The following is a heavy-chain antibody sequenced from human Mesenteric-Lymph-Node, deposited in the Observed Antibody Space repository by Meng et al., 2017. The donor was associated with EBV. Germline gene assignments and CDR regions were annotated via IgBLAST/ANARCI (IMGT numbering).Heavy chain of an antibody. D-gene: IGHD2-2*01. Sequence: QLQLEESGPGLVKPSQTLSLTCAVSGGSITSGGYYWSWLRQSPGKGLEWIGDIYYSGFTSYNPSLQSRMAMSVDTSKNQFSLSLSSVTAADTAVYFCAREEHTSSYFSYWGQGTMVTVSS. J-gene: IGHJ4*02. CDR3: AREEHTSSYFSY. CDR2: IYYSGFT. V-gene: IGHV4-30-4*01. CDR1: GGSITSGGYY.